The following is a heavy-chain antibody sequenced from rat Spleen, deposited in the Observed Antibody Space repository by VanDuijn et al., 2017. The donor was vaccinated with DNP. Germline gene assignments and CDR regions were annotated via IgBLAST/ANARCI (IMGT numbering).Heavy chain of an antibody. J-gene: IGHJ2*01. CDR2: ISAGDGNT. D-gene: IGHD1-2*01. Sequence: EVQLVESGGGLVQPGGSLKLSCAASGFTFTNFGMAWVRQAPTKGLEWVASISAGDGNTYYPDSVRGRFTISRDNAENTVYLQMSSLRSEDTATYYCASWAPIAPISTSNYWGQGVMVTVSS. CDR1: GFTFTNFG. CDR3: ASWAPIAPISTSNY. V-gene: IGHV5S13*01.